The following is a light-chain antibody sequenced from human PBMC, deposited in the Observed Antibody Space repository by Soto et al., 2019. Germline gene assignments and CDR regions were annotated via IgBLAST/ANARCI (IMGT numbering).Light chain of an antibody. CDR3: QQSYSTPIT. Sequence: DIHMTHYPSSLSASVGDRVTITCRASQSISGYLNWYQQKPGKAPNLLIYAASSLQSGVPSRFSGSGSGTDFTLTINSLHPEDFATYYCQQSYSTPITSGQGTRLEIK. CDR1: QSISGY. V-gene: IGKV1-39*01. CDR2: AAS. J-gene: IGKJ5*01.